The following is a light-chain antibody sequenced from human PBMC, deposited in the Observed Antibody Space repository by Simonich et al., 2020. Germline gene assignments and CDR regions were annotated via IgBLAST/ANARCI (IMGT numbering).Light chain of an antibody. CDR1: NIGSKS. Sequence: SYVLTPPPAVSVAPGKTARITCGGNNIGSKSVHWYQQKPGHAPVLVVCDDSDRPSGIPERFSGSNSGNTATLTISRVEAGDEADYYCQVWDSSSDHVVFGGGTKLTVL. J-gene: IGLJ2*01. CDR3: QVWDSSSDHVV. CDR2: DDS. V-gene: IGLV3-21*03.